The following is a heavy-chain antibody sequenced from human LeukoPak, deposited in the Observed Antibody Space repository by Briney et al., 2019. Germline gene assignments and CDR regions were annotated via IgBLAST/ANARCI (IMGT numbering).Heavy chain of an antibody. J-gene: IGHJ4*02. V-gene: IGHV4-59*11. CDR2: IFSTGTT. CDR1: GGSLSNHY. CDR3: ARFSSGCTTASCYLTY. Sequence: SETLSLTCTVSGGSLSNHYWSWIRQPPGKGLELLGHIFSTGTTFYNPSLISRVSISLDTSRNQYFLRLTSVTTADTALYYCARFSSGCTTASCYLTYWGQGILVTVS. D-gene: IGHD2-2*01.